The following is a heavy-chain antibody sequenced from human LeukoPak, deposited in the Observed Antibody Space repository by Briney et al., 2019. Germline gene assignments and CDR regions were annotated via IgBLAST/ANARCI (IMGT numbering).Heavy chain of an antibody. D-gene: IGHD1-26*01. Sequence: PSETLSLICTVSGGSISTYYWGWIRQPPGQGLEWIATISYSGSTYYNPSVKSRVTISRDMSKNQFSLSLNSVTAADTAVYYCVRVKSGSISDSWGQGTLVTVSS. CDR1: GGSISTYY. CDR2: ISYSGST. J-gene: IGHJ4*02. CDR3: VRVKSGSISDS. V-gene: IGHV4-39*07.